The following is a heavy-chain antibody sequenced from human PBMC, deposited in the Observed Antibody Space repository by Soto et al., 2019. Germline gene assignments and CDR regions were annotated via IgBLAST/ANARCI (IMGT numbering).Heavy chain of an antibody. Sequence: PGESLKISCKGSGYNFAGYWIAWVRQMPGKGLELMGIIYPSDSDTRYRPSFQGQVTISADKSISSAYLQWSSLRASDTAMYYCARGGVSTRTFDYWGEGTPVPACS. J-gene: IGHJ4*02. V-gene: IGHV5-51*01. D-gene: IGHD3-3*01. CDR3: ARGGVSTRTFDY. CDR2: IYPSDSDT. CDR1: GYNFAGYW.